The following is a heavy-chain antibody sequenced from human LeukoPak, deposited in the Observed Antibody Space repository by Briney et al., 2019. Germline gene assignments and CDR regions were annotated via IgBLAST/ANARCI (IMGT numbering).Heavy chain of an antibody. CDR1: GGSISSSSYY. Sequence: PSETLSLTCTVSGGSISSSSYYWGWIRQPPGKGLEWIGSIYYSGSTYYNPSLKSRVTISVDTSKNQFSLKLSSVTAADTAVYYCARRVYYDSSGPTFDYWGQGTLVTVSS. V-gene: IGHV4-39*01. CDR2: IYYSGST. J-gene: IGHJ4*02. CDR3: ARRVYYDSSGPTFDY. D-gene: IGHD3-22*01.